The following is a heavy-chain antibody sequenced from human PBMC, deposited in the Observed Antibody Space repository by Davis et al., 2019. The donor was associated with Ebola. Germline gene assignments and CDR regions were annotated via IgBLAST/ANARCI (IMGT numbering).Heavy chain of an antibody. CDR3: ARGVRNQQQVRWPDYMDV. D-gene: IGHD1-14*01. V-gene: IGHV3-7*01. J-gene: IGHJ6*03. CDR1: GFTFSIYW. Sequence: WGSLRLSCAASGFTFSIYWMTWVRQAPGKGLEWVANIKEDGSEQSCVDYVKDRFSVSRDNAKNSLYLQMSSLRAEDTAVYFCARGVRNQQQVRWPDYMDVWGKGTTVTVSS. CDR2: IKEDGSEQ.